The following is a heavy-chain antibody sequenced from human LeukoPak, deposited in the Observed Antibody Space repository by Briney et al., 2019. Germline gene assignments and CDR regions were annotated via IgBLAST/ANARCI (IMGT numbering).Heavy chain of an antibody. CDR2: IYYSGST. V-gene: IGHV4-39*07. CDR1: GGSISSSSYY. Sequence: SETLSLTCTVSGGSISSSSYYWGWIRQPPGKGLEWIGSIYYSGSTYYNPSLKSRVTISVDTSKNQFSLKLSSVTAADTAVYYCARVPDYGSGKGGLYYFDYWGQGTLVTVSS. J-gene: IGHJ4*02. D-gene: IGHD3-10*01. CDR3: ARVPDYGSGKGGLYYFDY.